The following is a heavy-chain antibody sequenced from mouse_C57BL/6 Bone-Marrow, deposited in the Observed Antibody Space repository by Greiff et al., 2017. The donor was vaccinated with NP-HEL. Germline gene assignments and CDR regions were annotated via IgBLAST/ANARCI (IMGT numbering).Heavy chain of an antibody. J-gene: IGHJ3*01. V-gene: IGHV1-5*01. D-gene: IGHD3-2*02. CDR1: GYTFTSYW. Sequence: SGTVLARPGASVKMSCKTSGYTFTSYWMHWVKQRPGQGLEWIGAIYPGNSDTSYNQKFKGKAKLTAVTSASTAYMELSSLTNEDSAVYYCTRKNNSSGSWFAYWGQGTLVTVSA. CDR2: IYPGNSDT. CDR3: TRKNNSSGSWFAY.